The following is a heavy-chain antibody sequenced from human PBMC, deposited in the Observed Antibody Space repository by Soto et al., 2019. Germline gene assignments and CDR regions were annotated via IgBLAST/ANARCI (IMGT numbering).Heavy chain of an antibody. CDR3: ARDYGGNVFDY. CDR1: GGSFSGYY. V-gene: IGHV4-34*01. Sequence: SETLSLTCAVSGGSFSGYYWGWIRQPPGKGLEWIGEINHSGSTNYNPSLKSRVTISVDTSKNQFSLKLSSVTAADTAVYYCARDYGGNVFDYWGQGTLVTVSS. CDR2: INHSGST. D-gene: IGHD4-17*01. J-gene: IGHJ4*02.